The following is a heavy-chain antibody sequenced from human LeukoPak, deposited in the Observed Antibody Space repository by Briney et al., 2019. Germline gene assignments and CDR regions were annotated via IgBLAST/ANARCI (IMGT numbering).Heavy chain of an antibody. D-gene: IGHD3-22*01. V-gene: IGHV4-61*02. J-gene: IGHJ4*02. CDR2: FYNSGRT. Sequence: PSETLSLTCTVSGGSISSDLYYWNWIRQPAGKGLEWTGRFYNSGRTNFNPSLKSRVTISADTSKNQFSLKLRSVTAADTAVYYCAREVKGYYDSSGSENFDYWGQGTLVTVSS. CDR3: AREVKGYYDSSGSENFDY. CDR1: GGSISSDLYY.